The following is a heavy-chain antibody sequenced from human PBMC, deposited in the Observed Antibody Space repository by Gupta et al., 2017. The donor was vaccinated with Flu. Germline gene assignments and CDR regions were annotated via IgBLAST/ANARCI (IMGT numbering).Heavy chain of an antibody. CDR1: GFTFSSFW. V-gene: IGHV3-7*01. CDR3: VRWGRVPHFDY. Sequence: EVQLMQSGEGLVQPGGSLRLSCAASGFTFSSFWMSWARQAPGRGLEWVASINTDGAEKYDLDSVMGRFSISRDNAKNTLYLQMNSLRAEDTAVYYCVRWGRVPHFDYWGQGNLVTVSS. J-gene: IGHJ4*02. CDR2: INTDGAEK. D-gene: IGHD5-24*01.